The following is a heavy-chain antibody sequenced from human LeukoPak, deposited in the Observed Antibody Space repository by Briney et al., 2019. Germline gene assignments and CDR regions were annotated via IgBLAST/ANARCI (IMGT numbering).Heavy chain of an antibody. CDR3: ARGISGSYQGRYYYMDV. J-gene: IGHJ6*03. Sequence: SETLSLTCTVSGGSISSYYWSWIRQPPGKGLEWIGYIYHSGSTYYNPSLKSRVTISVDRSKNQFSLKLSSVTAADTAVYYCARGISGSYQGRYYYMDVWGKGTTVTVSS. CDR2: IYHSGST. V-gene: IGHV4-59*12. CDR1: GGSISSYY. D-gene: IGHD1-26*01.